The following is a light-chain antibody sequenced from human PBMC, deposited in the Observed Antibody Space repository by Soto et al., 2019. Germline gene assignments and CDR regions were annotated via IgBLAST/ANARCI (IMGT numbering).Light chain of an antibody. CDR3: QQYDSFSTT. Sequence: DIQMTQSPSPLSASVGDRVTITCRASQSIRSWLAWYQQKPGKAPQLLIYDASNLESGVPSRFSGSGYGTEFTLTISSLQPDDCATYYCQQYDSFSTTIGRGTKVEVK. V-gene: IGKV1-5*01. J-gene: IGKJ1*01. CDR1: QSIRSW. CDR2: DAS.